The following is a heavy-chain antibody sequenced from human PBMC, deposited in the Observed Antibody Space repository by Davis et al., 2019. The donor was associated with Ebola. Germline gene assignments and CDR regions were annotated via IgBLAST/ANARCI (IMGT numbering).Heavy chain of an antibody. CDR3: ARRGTSSWYAGWFDP. V-gene: IGHV4-30-4*07. CDR1: GAFVSSGGYS. J-gene: IGHJ5*02. CDR2: YYYTGST. Sequence: MPSETLSLTCAVSGAFVSSGGYSWIWIRQPPGKGLEWIGYYYYTGSTYYSPSLRSRVTISVDTSKNLFSLKLSSVTAADTAMYYCARRGTSSWYAGWFDPWGQGTLVTVSS. D-gene: IGHD6-13*01.